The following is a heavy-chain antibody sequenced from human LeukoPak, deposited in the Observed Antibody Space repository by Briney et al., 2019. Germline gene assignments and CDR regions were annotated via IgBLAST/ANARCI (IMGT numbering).Heavy chain of an antibody. CDR2: IKQDGSEK. J-gene: IGHJ4*02. V-gene: IGHV3-7*01. Sequence: PGGSLRLSCAASGFTLSSYWMSWVRQAPGKGLEWVANIKQDGSEKYYVDSVKGRFTISRDNPKNSLYLQMNSLRAEDTAVFYCARVDMVRGVIMGAFDYWGPGTLVTVSS. D-gene: IGHD3-10*01. CDR3: ARVDMVRGVIMGAFDY. CDR1: GFTLSSYW.